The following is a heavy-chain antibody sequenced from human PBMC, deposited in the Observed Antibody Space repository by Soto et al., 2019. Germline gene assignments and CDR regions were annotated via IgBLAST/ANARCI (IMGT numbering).Heavy chain of an antibody. V-gene: IGHV3-21*01. J-gene: IGHJ3*01. D-gene: IGHD4-17*01. CDR1: GFTFNSYS. Sequence: GGSLRLSCAASGFTFNSYSVSWVRQAPGEGLEWVASISSGSVYTDFADSVKGRFTISRDDVTNSVSLQMDSLRVEDTGIYYCARYGAFKGFDLWGQGTMVTVSS. CDR2: ISSGSVYT. CDR3: ARYGAFKGFDL.